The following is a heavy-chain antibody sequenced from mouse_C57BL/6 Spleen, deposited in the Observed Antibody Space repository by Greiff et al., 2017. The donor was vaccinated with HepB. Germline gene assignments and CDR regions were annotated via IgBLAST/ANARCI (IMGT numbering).Heavy chain of an antibody. Sequence: QVQLQQPGAELVKPGASVKLSCKASGYTFTSYWMQWVKQRPGQGLEWIGEIDPSDSYTNYNQKFKGKATLTVDTSSSTAYMQLSSLTSEDSAVYYCARRLGRDYWGQGTTRTVSS. D-gene: IGHD4-1*01. CDR2: IDPSDSYT. CDR1: GYTFTSYW. V-gene: IGHV1-50*01. CDR3: ARRLGRDY. J-gene: IGHJ2*01.